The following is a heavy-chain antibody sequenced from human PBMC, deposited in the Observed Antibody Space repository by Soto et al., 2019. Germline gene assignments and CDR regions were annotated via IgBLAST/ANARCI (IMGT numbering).Heavy chain of an antibody. CDR2: IIPIFGTA. D-gene: IGHD5-12*01. Sequence: ASVKVSCKASGGTFSSYAISWVRQAPGQGLEWMGGIIPIFGTANYAQKFQGRVTITAYESTSTAYMELSSLRSEDTAVYYCARGGSYSGYDPNWFDPWGQGSLVTVSS. J-gene: IGHJ5*02. V-gene: IGHV1-69*13. CDR1: GGTFSSYA. CDR3: ARGGSYSGYDPNWFDP.